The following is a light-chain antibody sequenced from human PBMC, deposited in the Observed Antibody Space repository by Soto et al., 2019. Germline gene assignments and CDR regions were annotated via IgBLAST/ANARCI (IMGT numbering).Light chain of an antibody. Sequence: QSVLTQPHSVSGSPGQSVAISCSGTSSDVGGYNYVSWYQQHPGKAPKRIIFDVNKRPSGVPDRFSGSKSGSTASLTISGLQAEDEDDYYCGSYGGSFYVVGTGTKVTVL. J-gene: IGLJ1*01. CDR3: GSYGGSFYV. CDR1: SSDVGGYNY. CDR2: DVN. V-gene: IGLV2-11*01.